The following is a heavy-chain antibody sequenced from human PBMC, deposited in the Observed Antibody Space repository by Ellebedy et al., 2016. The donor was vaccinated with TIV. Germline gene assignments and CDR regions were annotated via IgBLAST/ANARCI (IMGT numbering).Heavy chain of an antibody. CDR3: ARDLHIVASNY. Sequence: GESLKISCVASGFTFSNHAMSWVRQAPGKGLEWVSLISGSGDSTYYADSVKGRFTISRDNSKNTLYVQMNSLRADDTAVYYCARDLHIVASNYWGQGTLVTVSS. V-gene: IGHV3-23*01. CDR1: GFTFSNHA. J-gene: IGHJ4*02. D-gene: IGHD5-12*01. CDR2: ISGSGDST.